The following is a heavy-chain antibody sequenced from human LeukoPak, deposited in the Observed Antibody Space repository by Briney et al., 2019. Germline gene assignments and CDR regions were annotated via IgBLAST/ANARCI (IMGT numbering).Heavy chain of an antibody. Sequence: PSETLSLTCTVSGGSISSYYWSWIRQPPGKGLEWIGYIYYSGSTNYNPSLKSRVTITVDTSKNQFSLQLSPVTAADTAVYYCARDPLGRDYFDYWGQGTLVTVSS. CDR2: IYYSGST. CDR1: GGSISSYY. CDR3: ARDPLGRDYFDY. J-gene: IGHJ4*02. D-gene: IGHD1-26*01. V-gene: IGHV4-59*01.